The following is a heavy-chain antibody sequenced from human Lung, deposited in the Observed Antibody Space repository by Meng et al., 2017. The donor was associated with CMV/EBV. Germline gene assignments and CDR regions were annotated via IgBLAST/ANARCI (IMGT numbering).Heavy chain of an antibody. J-gene: IGHJ4*02. CDR3: ARQGNGVPIDF. CDR2: VYPGDSGT. Sequence: SWKGSVYMFSVYWIAWVRQMPGKDLEWVGIVYPGDSGTRFSPSLQGQVTISVDKFISPAYPQWSSLRASDTAIYYCARQGNGVPIDFWCQGTLVT. CDR1: VYMFSVYW. V-gene: IGHV5-51*01. D-gene: IGHD2-8*01.